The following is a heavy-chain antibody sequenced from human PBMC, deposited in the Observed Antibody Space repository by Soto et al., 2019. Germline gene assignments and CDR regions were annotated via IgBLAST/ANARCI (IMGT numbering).Heavy chain of an antibody. V-gene: IGHV3-7*03. Sequence: PVGSLRLSCAASGFTFRSNWMSWVRQAPGKGLEWVANIKQDGSEKYYVDSVKGRFTISRDNAKNSLYLQMNSLRAEDTAVYYCATSGGGWLQPPVWGQGTLVTVSS. CDR3: ATSGGGWLQPPV. CDR2: IKQDGSEK. J-gene: IGHJ4*02. CDR1: GFTFRSNW. D-gene: IGHD5-12*01.